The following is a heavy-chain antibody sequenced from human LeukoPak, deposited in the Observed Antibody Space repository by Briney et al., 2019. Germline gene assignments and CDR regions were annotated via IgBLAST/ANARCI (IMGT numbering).Heavy chain of an antibody. CDR1: GGSISSYY. D-gene: IGHD3-9*01. CDR2: IYYSGST. V-gene: IGHV4-59*01. J-gene: IGHJ5*02. Sequence: SETPSLTCTVSGGSISSYYWSWIRQPPGKGLEWIGYIYYSGSTNYNPSLKSRVTISVDTSKNQFSLKLSSVTAADTAVYYCARVYDILTGYPAFDPWGQGTLVTVSS. CDR3: ARVYDILTGYPAFDP.